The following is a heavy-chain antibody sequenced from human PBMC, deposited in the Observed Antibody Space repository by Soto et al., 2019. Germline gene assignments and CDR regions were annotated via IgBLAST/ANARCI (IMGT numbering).Heavy chain of an antibody. V-gene: IGHV2-26*01. D-gene: IGHD6-19*01. CDR3: VRRHLAVAVSPWFDP. Sequence: QVTLKESGPVLVKPTETLTLRCTVSGLSITDSEMGVSWIRQPPGQPLEWLAHIDSSGEKSYRTFLKRRLAISKDTSKSQMVLTRTNMDPADTATYYCVRRHLAVAVSPWFDPWGQGIPVAVSS. CDR1: GLSITDSEMG. CDR2: IDSSGEK. J-gene: IGHJ5*02.